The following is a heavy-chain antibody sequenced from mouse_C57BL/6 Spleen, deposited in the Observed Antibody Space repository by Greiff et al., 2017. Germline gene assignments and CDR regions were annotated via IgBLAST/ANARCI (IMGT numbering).Heavy chain of an antibody. CDR1: GYTFTDYY. CDR2: INPNNGGT. D-gene: IGHD3-2*02. V-gene: IGHV1-26*01. CDR3: AEGAAQSYFDY. Sequence: EVQLQQSGPELVKPGASVKISCKASGYTFTDYYMNWVKQSHGKSLEWIGDINPNNGGTSYNQKFKGKATLTVDKSSSTAYMELRSLTSEDSAVYYCAEGAAQSYFDYWGQGTTLTVSS. J-gene: IGHJ2*01.